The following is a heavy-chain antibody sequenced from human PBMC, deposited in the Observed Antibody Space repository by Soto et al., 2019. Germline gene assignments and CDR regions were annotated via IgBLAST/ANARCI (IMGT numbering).Heavy chain of an antibody. CDR3: ARDRPRVVVVPAATSCNWFDP. CDR2: ISAYNGNT. J-gene: IGHJ5*02. Sequence: ASVKVSCKASGYTFTSYGISWVRQAPGQGLEWMGWISAYNGNTNYAQKLQGRVTMTTDTSTSTAYMELRSLRSDDTAVYYCARDRPRVVVVPAATSCNWFDPWGQGTLVTVSS. V-gene: IGHV1-18*01. D-gene: IGHD2-2*01. CDR1: GYTFTSYG.